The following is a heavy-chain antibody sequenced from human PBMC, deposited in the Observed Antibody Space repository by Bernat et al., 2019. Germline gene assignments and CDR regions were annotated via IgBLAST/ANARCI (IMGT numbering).Heavy chain of an antibody. D-gene: IGHD6-19*01. V-gene: IGHV3-30-3*01. Sequence: QVQLVESGGGVVQPGRSLRLSCAASGFTFSSYAMHWVRQAPGKGLEWVAVISYDGSNKYYADSVKGRFTISRDNSKNTLYLQMNSLRAEDTAVYYCAREWSAGDSSGCYYFDYWGQGTLVTVSS. CDR1: GFTFSSYA. J-gene: IGHJ4*02. CDR2: ISYDGSNK. CDR3: AREWSAGDSSGCYYFDY.